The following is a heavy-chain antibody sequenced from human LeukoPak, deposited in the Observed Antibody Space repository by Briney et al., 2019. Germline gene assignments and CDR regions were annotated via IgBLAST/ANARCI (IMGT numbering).Heavy chain of an antibody. CDR1: GYTFTGYY. V-gene: IGHV1-2*02. J-gene: IGHJ5*02. CDR3: ARATKVVSGKAAWFDP. D-gene: IGHD6-19*01. CDR2: INSDSGGT. Sequence: ASVKVSCKASGYTFTGYYIYWVRQAPGQGPEWMGWINSDSGGTNNAQKFQGRVTMTRDTSISTAYMEVSSLRSDDTAVYYCARATKVVSGKAAWFDPWGQGTLVTVSS.